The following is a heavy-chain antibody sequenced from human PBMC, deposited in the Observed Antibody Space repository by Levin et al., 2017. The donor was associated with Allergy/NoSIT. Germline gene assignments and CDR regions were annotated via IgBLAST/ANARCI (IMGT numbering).Heavy chain of an antibody. CDR3: AREFCSGGRCFRNWYFDL. CDR2: IYYGGST. J-gene: IGHJ2*01. Sequence: SETLSLTCTVSGGSISSISTSTYYWGWIRRPPGKGLEWIGSIYYGGSTYYNPPFKSRAIISVESLLDTSKNQFSLRLSTMPAAGTAVYYCAREFCSGGRCFRNWYFDLWGRGTLVSVSS. D-gene: IGHD2-15*01. CDR1: GGSISSISTSTYY. V-gene: IGHV4-39*07.